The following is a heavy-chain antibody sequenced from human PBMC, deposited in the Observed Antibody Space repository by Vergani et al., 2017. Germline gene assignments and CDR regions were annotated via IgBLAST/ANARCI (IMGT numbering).Heavy chain of an antibody. CDR2: IHTGGST. CDR1: GESIRSGSHY. D-gene: IGHD4-17*01. Sequence: QVKLQESGPGLLKPSQTLSLTCTVSGESIRSGSHYWSWIRQPAGKGPEWIGHIHTGGSTDLNPSFKSRVSISVDTSKSQFSPKLSSVTAADTAVYYCARESPGDYFDYWGQGTLVTVSS. V-gene: IGHV4-61*02. CDR3: ARESPGDYFDY. J-gene: IGHJ4*02.